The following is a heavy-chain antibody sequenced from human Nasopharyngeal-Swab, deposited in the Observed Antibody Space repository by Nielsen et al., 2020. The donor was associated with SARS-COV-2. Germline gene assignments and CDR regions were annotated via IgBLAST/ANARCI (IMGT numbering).Heavy chain of an antibody. D-gene: IGHD1-1*01. CDR3: AHNRIGYYYYMDV. CDR1: GFTFSSYG. J-gene: IGHJ6*03. CDR2: ISYDGSNK. Sequence: GGSLRLSCAASGFTFSSYGMHWVRQAPGKGLEWVAVISYDGSNKYYADSVKGRFTISRDNSKNTLYLQMNSLRAEDTAVYYCAHNRIGYYYYMDVWGKGTTVTVPS. V-gene: IGHV3-30*03.